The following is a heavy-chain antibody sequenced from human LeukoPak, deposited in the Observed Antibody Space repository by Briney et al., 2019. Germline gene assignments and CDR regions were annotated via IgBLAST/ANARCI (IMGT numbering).Heavy chain of an antibody. CDR2: ISHTAST. J-gene: IGHJ3*01. CDR3: AREKSPERKTWLQLGAFDV. CDR1: GGSMSHH. V-gene: IGHV4-59*11. D-gene: IGHD5-24*01. Sequence: PSETLSFTCTVSGGSMSHHWSWIRQSPGKGLEWIGYISHTASTNYNPSLKSRVTLSIDTSKSQLSFQLTPVTAADTAVYYCAREKSPERKTWLQLGAFDVWGQGTVVTVSS.